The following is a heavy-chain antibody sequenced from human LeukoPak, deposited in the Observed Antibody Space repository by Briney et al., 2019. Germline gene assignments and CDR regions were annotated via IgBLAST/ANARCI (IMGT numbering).Heavy chain of an antibody. V-gene: IGHV4-39*01. CDR1: GGSISSSSFY. J-gene: IGHJ4*02. D-gene: IGHD1-26*01. CDR2: IYYSGRT. Sequence: SETLSLTCTVSGGSISSSSFYCGWIRQPPGKGLEWIGSIYYSGRTYYNPSLKSRVTISVDTSKNQFSLKLSSVTAADTAVYYCARQVYGEVGAPTLDYWGQGTLVTVSS. CDR3: ARQVYGEVGAPTLDY.